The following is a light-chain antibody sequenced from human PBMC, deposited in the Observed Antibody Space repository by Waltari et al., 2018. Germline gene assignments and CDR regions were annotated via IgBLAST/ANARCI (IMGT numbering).Light chain of an antibody. CDR3: QQYNNWPYT. CDR1: QSISTN. J-gene: IGKJ2*01. Sequence: EIVMTQSPATLSVSPGERATLSCRASQSISTNLAWYQQKSGHAPSLLVYGASTRATGIPARFSGSGSGTEFSLTISSLQSEDFAVYYCQQYNNWPYTFGQGTKQEIK. V-gene: IGKV3-15*01. CDR2: GAS.